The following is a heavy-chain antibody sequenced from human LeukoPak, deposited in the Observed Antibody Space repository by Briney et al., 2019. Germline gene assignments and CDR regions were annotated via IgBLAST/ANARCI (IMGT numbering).Heavy chain of an antibody. V-gene: IGHV4-34*01. CDR2: INHSGST. Sequence: PSETLSLTCAVYGGSFSDYYWTWIRQPPGKGLEWIGEINHSGSTNYNPSLQSRVTISVDTSKQQFFLRLSSVTAADTAVYYCAKGHRYSSGWYWSHWLDPWGQGTLVSVS. CDR1: GGSFSDYY. D-gene: IGHD6-19*01. CDR3: AKGHRYSSGWYWSHWLDP. J-gene: IGHJ5*02.